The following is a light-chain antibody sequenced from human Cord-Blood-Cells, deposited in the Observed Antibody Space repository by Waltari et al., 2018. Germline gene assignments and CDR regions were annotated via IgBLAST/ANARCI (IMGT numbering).Light chain of an antibody. J-gene: IGLJ3*02. CDR1: SRYVGGYNY. CDR3: SSYTSSSTRV. V-gene: IGLV2-14*03. Sequence: QSALTQPASVPGSPGQSITIPCTGTSRYVGGYNYVSWYQHHPGKAPKLMIYDVSNRPSGVSNRFSGSKSGNTASLTISGLQAEDEADYYCSSYTSSSTRVFGGGTKLTVL. CDR2: DVS.